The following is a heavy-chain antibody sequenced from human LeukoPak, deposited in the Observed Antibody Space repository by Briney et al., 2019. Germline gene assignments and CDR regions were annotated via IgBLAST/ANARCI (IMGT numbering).Heavy chain of an antibody. Sequence: SETLSLTCTVSGGSISTYYWSWIRQPPGKGLEWIGYIFYSRSTNYNPSLKSRVTISVDTSKNQFSLNLSSVSAADTAVYYCARGNSYYDSSDYFPWESFQHWGQGTLVTVSS. D-gene: IGHD3-22*01. CDR3: ARGNSYYDSSDYFPWESFQH. J-gene: IGHJ1*01. CDR2: IFYSRST. CDR1: GGSISTYY. V-gene: IGHV4-59*01.